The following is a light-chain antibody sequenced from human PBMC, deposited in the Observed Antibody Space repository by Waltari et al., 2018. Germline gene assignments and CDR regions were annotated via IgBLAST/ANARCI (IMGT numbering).Light chain of an antibody. J-gene: IGLJ3*02. Sequence: QSALTQPPSASGSPRQSVTISCTGTSSDVGGYNYVSWYQQHPGKAPKLMIYEGTKRPSGVPDRFAGSKSGNTASLTVSGLQAEDEADYYCSSYAGSHNLVFGGGTKLTVL. CDR1: SSDVGGYNY. CDR3: SSYAGSHNLV. V-gene: IGLV2-8*01. CDR2: EGT.